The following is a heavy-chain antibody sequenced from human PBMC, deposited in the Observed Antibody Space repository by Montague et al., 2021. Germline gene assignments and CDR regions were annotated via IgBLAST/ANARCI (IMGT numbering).Heavy chain of an antibody. V-gene: IGHV6-1*01. D-gene: IGHD3-10*01. CDR2: TYYRYTWYT. CDR3: AKEGVGDLLFSFDS. CDR1: GDSVSNNNAA. J-gene: IGHJ4*02. Sequence: CAISGDSVSNNNAAWNWIRESPSRGLEWLGRTYYRYTWYTDYAVSVKGRIAINPDTSKNQFSLQLNSVTPEDTAVYYCAKEGVGDLLFSFDSWGQGTLVTVSS.